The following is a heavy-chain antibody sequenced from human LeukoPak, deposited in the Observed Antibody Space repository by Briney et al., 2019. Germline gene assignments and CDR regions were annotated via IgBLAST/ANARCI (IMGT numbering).Heavy chain of an antibody. CDR1: EFSVGSNY. D-gene: IGHD4-17*01. CDR2: ITGGSTTI. Sequence: GGSLRLSCAASEFSVGSNYMTWVRQAPGKGLEWVSYITGGSTTIYYADSVKGRFTISRDNAKNSLNLQMNSLRAEDTAVYYCARDYSTVTTFFDYWGQGTLVTVSS. V-gene: IGHV3-48*01. CDR3: ARDYSTVTTFFDY. J-gene: IGHJ4*02.